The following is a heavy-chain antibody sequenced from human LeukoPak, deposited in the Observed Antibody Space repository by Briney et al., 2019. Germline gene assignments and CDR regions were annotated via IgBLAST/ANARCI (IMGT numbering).Heavy chain of an antibody. CDR1: GFAVSSNY. D-gene: IGHD5-24*01. CDR3: TRVGYIDEGIDY. CDR2: IYNSGST. V-gene: IGHV3-53*01. Sequence: GGSLRLSCAASGFAVSSNYMSWVRQAPGKGLEWVSVIYNSGSTQYADSVKGRFTISRDSSKNTLYLQMNSLRAEDTAIYYCTRVGYIDEGIDYWGQGTLVTVSS. J-gene: IGHJ4*02.